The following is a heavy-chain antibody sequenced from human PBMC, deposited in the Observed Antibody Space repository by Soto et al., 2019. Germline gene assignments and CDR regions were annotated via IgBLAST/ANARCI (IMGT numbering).Heavy chain of an antibody. V-gene: IGHV1-69*13. J-gene: IGHJ6*03. CDR2: IIPMFGTA. CDR1: GDTFSSYA. CDR3: ARLVLRSLRNYYMDV. D-gene: IGHD3-3*01. Sequence: SVKVSCKASGDTFSSYAINWVRQAPGQGLEWMGGIIPMFGTANYAQKFKGRVTITAGESTSTVYMELSSLRSEDTAVYYCARLVLRSLRNYYMDVWGKGTTVTVSS.